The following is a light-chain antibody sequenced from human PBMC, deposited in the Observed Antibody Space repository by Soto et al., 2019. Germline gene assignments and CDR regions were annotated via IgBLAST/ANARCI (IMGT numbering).Light chain of an antibody. J-gene: IGKJ5*01. V-gene: IGKV3-11*01. CDR3: QQYSNWPIT. CDR1: QSVSSY. CDR2: DAS. Sequence: EIVLTQSPVTLSLSPGERATLSCRAGQSVSSYLAWYQQKPGQAPRLLIYDASNRATGIQDRFSGSGSGTDFTLTFSSLEPEDFAVYYCQQYSNWPITFGQGTRLEI.